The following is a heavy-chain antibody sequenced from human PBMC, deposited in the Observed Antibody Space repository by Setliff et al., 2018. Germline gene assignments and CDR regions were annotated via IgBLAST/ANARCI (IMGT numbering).Heavy chain of an antibody. J-gene: IGHJ5*02. CDR2: VDCNSGSV. V-gene: IGHV1-46*01. CDR1: GYTFSDYL. D-gene: IGHD1-26*01. Sequence: ASVKVSCKASGYTFSDYLIHWVRQAPGLRPEWIGRVDCNSGSVHYAQNFQSRVSVTRDPSTTTAFMELSSLRSDDTAFYYCVRSGKFGMRFWFDQWGLGTLVTVSS. CDR3: VRSGKFGMRFWFDQ.